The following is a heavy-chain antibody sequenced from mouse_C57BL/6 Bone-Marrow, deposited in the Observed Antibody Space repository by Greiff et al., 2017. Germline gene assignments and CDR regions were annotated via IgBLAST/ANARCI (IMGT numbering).Heavy chain of an antibody. V-gene: IGHV1-55*01. D-gene: IGHD2-4*01. J-gene: IGHJ1*03. CDR3: AREGIYYDYHWYFDV. CDR1: GYTFTSYW. CDR2: IYPGSGST. Sequence: VKLQQPGAELVKPGASVKMSCTASGYTFTSYWITWVKQRPGQGLEWIGDIYPGSGSTNYNEKFKSKATLTVDTSSSTAYMQLSSLTSEDSAVYYCAREGIYYDYHWYFDVWGTGTTVTVSS.